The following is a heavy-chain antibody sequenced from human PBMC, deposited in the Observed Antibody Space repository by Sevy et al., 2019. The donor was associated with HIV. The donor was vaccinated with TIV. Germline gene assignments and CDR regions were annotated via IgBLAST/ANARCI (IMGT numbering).Heavy chain of an antibody. J-gene: IGHJ4*02. Sequence: GGSLRLSCAASGFTFSSYAMSWVRQAPGKGLEWVSAISGSGGSTYYADSVKGRFTISRDNSKNTLYLQMNSLRAEDRAVDYGAKDGLFRGVIIPFDYWGQGTLVTVSS. CDR3: AKDGLFRGVIIPFDY. D-gene: IGHD3-10*01. CDR1: GFTFSSYA. V-gene: IGHV3-23*01. CDR2: ISGSGGST.